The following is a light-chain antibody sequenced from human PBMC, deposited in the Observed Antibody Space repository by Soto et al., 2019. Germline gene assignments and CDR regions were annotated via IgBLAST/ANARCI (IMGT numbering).Light chain of an antibody. J-gene: IGLJ2*01. Sequence: QSVLTQPPSASGTPGQRVAISCSGGSSNIGTNPVNWYLHLPGTAPKLLIYSDNQRPSGVPGRFSGSKSGTSASLTISGLQSEDEADYFCSAWDDSIYGPVFGGGTKLSVL. CDR3: SAWDDSIYGPV. V-gene: IGLV1-44*01. CDR1: SSNIGTNP. CDR2: SDN.